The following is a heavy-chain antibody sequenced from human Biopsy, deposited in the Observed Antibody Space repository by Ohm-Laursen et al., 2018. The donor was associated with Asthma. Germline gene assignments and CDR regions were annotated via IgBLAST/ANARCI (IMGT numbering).Heavy chain of an antibody. V-gene: IGHV1-2*06. CDR2: INPNSGGA. Sequence: SVKVSYKASGYTFIGCHIHWMRQAPGQGLEWMGRINPNSGGANYAQKFQGRVTMTRDTSISTAYMEVSRLRSDDTAVYYCARGQKSAGDRWFDPWGQGTLVTVSS. D-gene: IGHD6-13*01. CDR1: GYTFIGCH. J-gene: IGHJ5*02. CDR3: ARGQKSAGDRWFDP.